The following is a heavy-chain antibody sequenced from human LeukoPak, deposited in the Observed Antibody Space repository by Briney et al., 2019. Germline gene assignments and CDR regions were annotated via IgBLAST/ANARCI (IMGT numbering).Heavy chain of an antibody. CDR1: GFTFSNYA. J-gene: IGHJ4*02. CDR2: ISGGAANT. Sequence: GGSLRLSCAASGFTFSNYAMSWVRQAPGKGLEWVSSISGGAANTWYADSVEGRFTISRDNSKDTLFLQMNSLRAEDTAVYYCAKFYYYDSSGNDYWGQGTLVTVSS. D-gene: IGHD3-22*01. V-gene: IGHV3-23*01. CDR3: AKFYYYDSSGNDY.